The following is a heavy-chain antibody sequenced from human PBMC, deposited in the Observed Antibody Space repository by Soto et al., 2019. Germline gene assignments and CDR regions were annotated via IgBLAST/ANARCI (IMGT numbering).Heavy chain of an antibody. CDR1: GYTFTSYA. V-gene: IGHV1-3*01. CDR2: INAGNGNT. D-gene: IGHD2-2*01. CDR3: GSQQCGSTSCYDFYYYGMDV. Sequence: ASVKVSCKASGYTFTSYAMHWVRQAPGQRLEWMGWINAGNGNTKYSQKFQGRVTITRDTSASTAYMELSSLRSEDTAVYYCGSQQCGSTSCYDFYYYGMDVWGQGTTVTVSS. J-gene: IGHJ6*02.